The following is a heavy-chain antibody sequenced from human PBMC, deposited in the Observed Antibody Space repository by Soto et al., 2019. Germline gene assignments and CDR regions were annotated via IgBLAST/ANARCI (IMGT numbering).Heavy chain of an antibody. CDR1: GGTFSNYT. V-gene: IGHV1-69*02. D-gene: IGHD4-17*01. J-gene: IGHJ6*03. CDR2: IIPILGVA. CDR3: ARVPEMCTVTEGYYYYMDV. Sequence: QVQLVQSGAEVKKPGSSVKVSCKASGGTFSNYTISWVRQAPGQGLEWMGRIIPILGVANYAQKFQGGVTITADKSTKTIYMELSNLRSDDTAVYYCARVPEMCTVTEGYYYYMDVWGKGTTVTVSS.